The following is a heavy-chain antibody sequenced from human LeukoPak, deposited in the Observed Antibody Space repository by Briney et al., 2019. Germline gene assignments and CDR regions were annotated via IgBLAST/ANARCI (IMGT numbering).Heavy chain of an antibody. J-gene: IGHJ4*02. CDR1: GGSFSGYY. CDR2: IYYSGTT. V-gene: IGHV4-34*01. CDR3: STQILLCHYY. Sequence: SETLSLTCAVYGGSFSGYYWTWIRQPPGKGLEWIGSIYYSGTTYYNPSLKSRVTMSVDTSKNQFSLNLSSVTAADTAVYYCSTQILLCHYYWGQGTLVTISS. D-gene: IGHD2/OR15-2a*01.